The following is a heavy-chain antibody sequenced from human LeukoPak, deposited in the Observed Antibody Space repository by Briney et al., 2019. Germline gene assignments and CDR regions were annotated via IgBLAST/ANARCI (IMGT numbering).Heavy chain of an antibody. Sequence: PSETLSLTCTVSGGSISSYYWSWIRQPPGKGLEWIGYIYYSGSTNYNPSLKSRVTISVDTSKNQFSLKLSSVTAADTAVYYCARYFKGDAFDIWGQGTMVTVSS. V-gene: IGHV4-59*01. J-gene: IGHJ3*02. D-gene: IGHD3-9*01. CDR1: GGSISSYY. CDR2: IYYSGST. CDR3: ARYFKGDAFDI.